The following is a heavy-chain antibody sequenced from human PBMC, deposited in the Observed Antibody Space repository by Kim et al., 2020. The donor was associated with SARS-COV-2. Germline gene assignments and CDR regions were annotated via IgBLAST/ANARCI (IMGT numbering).Heavy chain of an antibody. V-gene: IGHV4-34*01. Sequence: SETLSLTCAVYGGSFSGYYWSWIRQPPGKGLEWIGEINHSGSTNYNPSLKSRVTISVDTSKNQFSLKLSSVTAADTAVYYCATIPWGNSSPPEYSYGYVDYWCQGPLVTVSS. J-gene: IGHJ4*02. CDR3: ATIPWGNSSPPEYSYGYVDY. D-gene: IGHD5-18*01. CDR2: INHSGST. CDR1: GGSFSGYY.